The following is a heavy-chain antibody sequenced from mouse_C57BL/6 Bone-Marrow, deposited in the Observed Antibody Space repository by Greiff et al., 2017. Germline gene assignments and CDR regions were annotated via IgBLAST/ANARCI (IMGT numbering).Heavy chain of an antibody. J-gene: IGHJ2*01. Sequence: QVQLQQSGAELVKPGASVKLSCKASGYTFTTYPIAWMKQNPGKSLEWIGKFHPYNDDTKYNEKFKGKATLTVDKSSSTVYLELSRLSSDYSAVYYCARISSFFYYFDYWGQGTTVTVSA. CDR2: FHPYNDDT. V-gene: IGHV1-47*01. D-gene: IGHD1-1*01. CDR3: ARISSFFYYFDY. CDR1: GYTFTTYP.